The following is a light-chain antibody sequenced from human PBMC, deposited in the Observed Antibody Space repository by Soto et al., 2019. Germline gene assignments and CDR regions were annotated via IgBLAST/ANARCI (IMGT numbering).Light chain of an antibody. CDR1: QSVSKY. Sequence: EIVLTQSPGTLALSPGEGATLSCRASQSVSKYLAWYQQKPGQAPRLLIYGASSRATGIPDSFSGSGSGTDFTLTISRLEPEDFAVYYCQQYGASPQTLGQGTKVDI. V-gene: IGKV3-20*01. CDR3: QQYGASPQT. CDR2: GAS. J-gene: IGKJ1*01.